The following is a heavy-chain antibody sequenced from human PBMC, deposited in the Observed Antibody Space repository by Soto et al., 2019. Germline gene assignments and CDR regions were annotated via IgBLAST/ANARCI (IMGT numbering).Heavy chain of an antibody. J-gene: IGHJ5*02. V-gene: IGHV4-61*01. Sequence: QVQLQESGPGLVKPSETLSLTCTVSGGSVSSGSYYWSWIRQPPGKGLEWIGYIYYSGSTNYNHSLKSRVTISVDTSKNQFSLKLSSVTAADTAVYYCARVGGYCSGGSCYPWGQGTLVTVSS. D-gene: IGHD2-15*01. CDR1: GGSVSSGSYY. CDR3: ARVGGYCSGGSCYP. CDR2: IYYSGST.